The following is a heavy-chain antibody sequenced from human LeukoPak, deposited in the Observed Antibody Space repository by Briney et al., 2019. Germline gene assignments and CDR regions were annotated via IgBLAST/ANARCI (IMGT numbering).Heavy chain of an antibody. J-gene: IGHJ5*02. CDR3: ARDPHPYSSGWYDP. Sequence: GGSLRLSCAASGFTFSSYSMNWVRQAPGKGLEWVSSISSSSSYIYYADSVKGRFTISRDNAKDSLYLQMNSLRAEDTAVYYCARDPHPYSSGWYDPWGQGTLVTVSS. CDR2: ISSSSSYI. V-gene: IGHV3-21*01. CDR1: GFTFSSYS. D-gene: IGHD6-19*01.